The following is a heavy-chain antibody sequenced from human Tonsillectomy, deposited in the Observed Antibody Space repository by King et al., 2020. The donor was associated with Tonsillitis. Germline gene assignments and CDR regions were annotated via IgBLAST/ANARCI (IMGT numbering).Heavy chain of an antibody. V-gene: IGHV3-23*04. J-gene: IGHJ4*02. CDR3: VREMLTGSCADY. CDR2: ISGSGYKT. CDR1: GFTFRSYA. D-gene: IGHD2-15*01. Sequence: VQLVESGGGLVQPGGPLRLSCVASGFTFRSYALSWVRQSPGKGLQWVSAISGSGYKTYYIDSVKGRFTISRDNSKNTVSLQMNSLRAEDTGVYYCVREMLTGSCADYWGQGTLVTVSS.